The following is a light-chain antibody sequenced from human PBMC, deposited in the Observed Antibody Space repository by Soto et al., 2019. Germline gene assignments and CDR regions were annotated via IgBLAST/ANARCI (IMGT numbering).Light chain of an antibody. CDR2: GIS. CDR1: QSISSN. V-gene: IGKV3-20*01. CDR3: QQYGTSRT. Sequence: EIVMTQSPATLSVSPGERATLSCWASQSISSNLAWYQQKAGQAPRLLIYGISNRTAGIPDRFTGSGSGTDFTLTISRLEPEDFAVYYCQQYGTSRTFGQGTKVDIK. J-gene: IGKJ1*01.